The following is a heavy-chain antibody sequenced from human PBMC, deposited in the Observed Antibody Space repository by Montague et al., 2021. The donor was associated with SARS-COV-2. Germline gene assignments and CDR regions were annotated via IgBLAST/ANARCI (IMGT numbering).Heavy chain of an antibody. CDR2: IYYSGST. CDR1: GGSISSYY. CDR3: ARAFIAAAGTTSFDY. V-gene: IGHV4-59*08. D-gene: IGHD6-13*01. J-gene: IGHJ4*02. Sequence: SETLSLTCTVSGGSISSYYWSWIRQRPGKGLEWIGYIYYSGSTNYNPSLKSRVTISVDTSKNQFSLKLSSVTAADTAVYYCARAFIAAAGTTSFDYWGQGTLVTVS.